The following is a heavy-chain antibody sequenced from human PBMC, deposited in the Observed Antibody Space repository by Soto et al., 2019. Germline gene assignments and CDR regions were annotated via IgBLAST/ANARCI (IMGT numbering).Heavy chain of an antibody. J-gene: IGHJ3*02. CDR1: GFTFSSYA. Sequence: VGSLRLSCAASGFTFSSYAMSWVRQAPGKGLEWVSAISGSGGSTYYADSVKGRFTISRDNSKNTLYLQMNSLRAEDTAVYYCAKDHEITIFGARLYAFDIWGQGTMVTVSS. CDR2: ISGSGGST. CDR3: AKDHEITIFGARLYAFDI. D-gene: IGHD3-3*01. V-gene: IGHV3-23*01.